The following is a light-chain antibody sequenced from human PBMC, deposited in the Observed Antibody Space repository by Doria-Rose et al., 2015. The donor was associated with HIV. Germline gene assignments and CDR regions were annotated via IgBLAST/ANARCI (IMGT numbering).Light chain of an antibody. CDR3: QQSYSTPWT. V-gene: IGKV1-39*01. Sequence: LSASVGDRVTITCRASQSISSYLNWYQQKPGKAPKLLIYAASSLQSGVPSRFSGSGSGTDFTLTISSLQPEDFATYYCQQSYSTPWTFGQGTKVEIK. J-gene: IGKJ1*01. CDR2: AAS. CDR1: QSISSY.